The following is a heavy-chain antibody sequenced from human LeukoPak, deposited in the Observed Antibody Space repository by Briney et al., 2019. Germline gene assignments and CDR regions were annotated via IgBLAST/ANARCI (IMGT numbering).Heavy chain of an antibody. D-gene: IGHD3-22*01. CDR3: AKDRKVVTMIVVAARGAWFDP. V-gene: IGHV3-20*04. Sequence: GGSLRLSCAASGFTFDDYGMSWVRQAPGKGLEWVSGINWNGGSTGYADSMKGRFTISRDNAKNSLYLLMNSLRAEDTALYYCAKDRKVVTMIVVAARGAWFDPWGQGTLVTVSS. CDR1: GFTFDDYG. J-gene: IGHJ5*02. CDR2: INWNGGST.